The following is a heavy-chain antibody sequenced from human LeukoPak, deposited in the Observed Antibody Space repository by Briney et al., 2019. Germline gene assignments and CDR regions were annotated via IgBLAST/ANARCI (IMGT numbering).Heavy chain of an antibody. CDR1: GFTFSGSV. CDR3: TRPPVAYFASGCFDL. D-gene: IGHD2/OR15-2a*01. CDR2: IRSKANNYAA. V-gene: IGHV3-73*01. J-gene: IGHJ2*01. Sequence: PGGSLRLSCAASGFTFSGSVIHWVRQASGKGLEWVGRIRSKANNYAATYSASVKGRFTISRDDSKNTTYLQMNSLRTEDTAVYYCTRPPVAYFASGCFDLWGRGTLVTVSS.